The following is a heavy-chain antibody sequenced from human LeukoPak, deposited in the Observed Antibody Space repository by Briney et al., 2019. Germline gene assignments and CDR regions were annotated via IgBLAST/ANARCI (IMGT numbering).Heavy chain of an antibody. J-gene: IGHJ4*02. V-gene: IGHV3-20*04. CDR1: GFAFAEHG. CDR3: ARAPITSPFYFDY. CDR2: INWSGGST. D-gene: IGHD2-2*01. Sequence: GGSLRLSCTASGFAFAEHGMGWVRHVPGKGLEWVSGINWSGGSTGYADPLRGRFTISRDNAKNSLYLQMDSLRAEDTALYYCARAPITSPFYFDYWGQGTLVTVSS.